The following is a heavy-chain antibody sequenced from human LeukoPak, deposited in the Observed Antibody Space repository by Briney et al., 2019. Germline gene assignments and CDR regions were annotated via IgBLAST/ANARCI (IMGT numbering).Heavy chain of an antibody. V-gene: IGHV4-4*02. J-gene: IGHJ4*02. CDR2: IYHSGST. Sequence: PSGTLSLTCAVSGGSISSTNWWSWVRQPPGKGLEWIGEIYHSGSTNYNPSLKSRVIVSVDKSKNQFSLKLSSVTAADTAVYYCARDDGPPIFGVVKHPFDYWGQGTLVTVSS. CDR3: ARDDGPPIFGVVKHPFDY. D-gene: IGHD3-3*01. CDR1: GGSISSTNW.